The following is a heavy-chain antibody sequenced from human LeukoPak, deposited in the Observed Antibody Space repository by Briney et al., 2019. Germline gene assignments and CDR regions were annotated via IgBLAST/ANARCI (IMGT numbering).Heavy chain of an antibody. CDR2: MNPNSGNT. J-gene: IGHJ4*02. CDR1: GYTFTSYD. CDR3: ARVSGYCSSTSCYQRIDY. V-gene: IGHV1-8*01. D-gene: IGHD2-2*01. Sequence: ASVKVSCKASGYTFTSYDINWVRQATGQGLEWMGWMNPNSGNTGYAQKFQGRVTMTRNTSISTAYMELSSLRSEDTAVYYCARVSGYCSSTSCYQRIDYWGQGTLVTVSS.